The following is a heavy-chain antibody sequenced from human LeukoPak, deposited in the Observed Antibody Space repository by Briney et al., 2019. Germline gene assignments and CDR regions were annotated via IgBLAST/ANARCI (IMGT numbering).Heavy chain of an antibody. V-gene: IGHV3-74*01. D-gene: IGHD3-10*01. CDR3: ERGVFDTIGFDY. CDR2: INSDGSST. CDR1: GFTFSSYW. J-gene: IGHJ4*02. Sequence: GGSLRLSCAASGFTFSSYWMHWVRQAPGKGLVWVSRINSDGSSTSYADSVKGRFTISRDNAKNTLYLQMNSLRAEDTAVYYCERGVFDTIGFDYWGQGTLVTVSS.